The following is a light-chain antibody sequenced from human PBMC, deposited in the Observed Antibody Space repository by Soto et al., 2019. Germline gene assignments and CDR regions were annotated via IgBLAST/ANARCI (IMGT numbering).Light chain of an antibody. CDR3: QQYGSSPPYT. Sequence: EVVLTQSPGTLALSPGERATLSCRASQSVSNNYLAWYQQKPGQSPKLLIFGSSDRATGIPDRFSGSGSGTDFTLTINSLEPEDLAVYYCQQYGSSPPYTFGQGTRLEIK. J-gene: IGKJ2*01. CDR1: QSVSNNY. CDR2: GSS. V-gene: IGKV3-20*01.